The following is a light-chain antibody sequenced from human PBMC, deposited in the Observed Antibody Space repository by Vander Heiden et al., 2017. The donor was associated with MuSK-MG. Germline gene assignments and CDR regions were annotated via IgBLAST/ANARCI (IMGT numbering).Light chain of an antibody. CDR3: SSYTSGSTHV. J-gene: IGLJ1*01. CDR2: DVN. CDR1: SSDLGGYDY. V-gene: IGLV2-14*01. Sequence: QSALTQPAFVSGSPGQSITISCTGTSSDLGGYDYVSWYQPHPGNAPKLLSYDVNSRPSVLSSLFSASTSGNTASLTISARQAEDAADYFGSSYTSGSTHVFGTGTKLTVL.